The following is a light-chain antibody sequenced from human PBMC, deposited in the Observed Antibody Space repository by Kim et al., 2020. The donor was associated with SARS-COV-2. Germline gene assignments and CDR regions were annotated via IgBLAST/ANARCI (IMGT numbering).Light chain of an antibody. V-gene: IGLV3-1*01. CDR1: KLGDKY. J-gene: IGLJ2*01. Sequence: PEQTASITCSGDKLGDKYACWYQPTPGQSPVLVIYQDSKRPSGIPERFSGSNSGNTATLTIGGTQAMDEADYYCQAWDSSTAWKVFGGGTQLTVL. CDR2: QDS. CDR3: QAWDSSTAWKV.